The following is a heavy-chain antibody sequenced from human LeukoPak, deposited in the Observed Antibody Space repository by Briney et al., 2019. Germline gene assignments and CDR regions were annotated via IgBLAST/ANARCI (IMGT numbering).Heavy chain of an antibody. CDR3: ARGGRWELPRPYAYDV. CDR1: GYTFNNFG. Sequence: ASVKVSCKASGYTFNNFGFSWVRQAPGQTLEWMGWISAYNGNTNYAQKFQGRVTMTADTSMSTAYMELRSLRSDDTAVYYCARGGRWELPRPYAYDVWGQGTMVTVSS. CDR2: ISAYNGNT. J-gene: IGHJ3*01. V-gene: IGHV1-18*01. D-gene: IGHD1-26*01.